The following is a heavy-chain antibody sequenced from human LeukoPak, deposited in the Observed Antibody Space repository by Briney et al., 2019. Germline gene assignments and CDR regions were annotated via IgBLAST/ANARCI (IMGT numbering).Heavy chain of an antibody. V-gene: IGHV3-7*01. CDR2: IKQDGSEK. Sequence: GGSLRLSCAASGFTFSSYWMSWVRQAPGKGLEWVANIKQDGSEKYYVDSVKGRFTISRDNAKNSLYLQMKSLRAEDKAVNYWARGDSDYNGYFSPAANYWGQGTLVTVSS. J-gene: IGHJ4*02. CDR1: GFTFSSYW. D-gene: IGHD3-22*01. CDR3: ARGDSDYNGYFSPAANY.